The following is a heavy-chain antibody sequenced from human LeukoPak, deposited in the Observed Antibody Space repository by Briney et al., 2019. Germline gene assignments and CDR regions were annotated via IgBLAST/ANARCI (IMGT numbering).Heavy chain of an antibody. CDR3: ARVRGSYVNYVFDI. CDR2: INSDGSST. CDR1: GFTFCSYS. J-gene: IGHJ3*02. Sequence: GGSLRLSCVASGFTFCSYSTEWVSQAPGKGLVWVSRINSDGSSTSYADSVKGRFTISRDNAKNTVYLQMNSLRAEDTAVYYCARVRGSYVNYVFDIWGQGTMVTVSS. V-gene: IGHV3-74*01. D-gene: IGHD1-26*01.